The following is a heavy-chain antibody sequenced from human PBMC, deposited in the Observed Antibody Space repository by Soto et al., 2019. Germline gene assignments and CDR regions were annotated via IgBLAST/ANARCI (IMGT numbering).Heavy chain of an antibody. J-gene: IGHJ4*02. CDR3: ASRQQQAALVDY. V-gene: IGHV4-30-4*01. Sequence: PPETLCQTCSVSAGYISSGKYFCSWVRQTPGKGLQWIGHICYSGATLYNPSLKSRVSISVHASKEQVSLKLTSATAADTAIYYCASRQQQAALVDYWGQGRRVTVS. CDR2: ICYSGAT. CDR1: AGYISSGKYF. D-gene: IGHD6-13*01.